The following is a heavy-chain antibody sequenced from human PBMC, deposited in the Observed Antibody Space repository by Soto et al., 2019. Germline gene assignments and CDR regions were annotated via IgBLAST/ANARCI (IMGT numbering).Heavy chain of an antibody. J-gene: IGHJ6*02. D-gene: IGHD3-22*01. V-gene: IGHV1-69*12. CDR2: IIPIFDTA. CDR1: GGTFSSYA. Sequence: QVQLVQSGAEVKKPGSSVKVSCKASGGTFSSYAISWVRQAPGQGLEWMGGIIPIFDTADYAQKFQGRVTITAXXXTXPAYRELSSLRSEDTAVYYCAGHSSGVPGYYYGMDVWGQGTTVTVSS. CDR3: AGHSSGVPGYYYGMDV.